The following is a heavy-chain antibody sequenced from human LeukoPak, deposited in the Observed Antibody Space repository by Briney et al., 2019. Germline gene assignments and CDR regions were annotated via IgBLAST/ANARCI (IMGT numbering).Heavy chain of an antibody. CDR3: AKDMHYGSGSPPAVYYYYGMDV. D-gene: IGHD3-10*01. J-gene: IGHJ6*02. Sequence: PGGSLRLSCAASGFTFSSYGMHWVRQAPGKGLEWVAAISYDGSNKYYADSVKGRFTISRDNSKNTLYLQMNSLRAEDTAVYYCAKDMHYGSGSPPAVYYYYGMDVWGQGTTVTVSS. CDR2: ISYDGSNK. V-gene: IGHV3-30*18. CDR1: GFTFSSYG.